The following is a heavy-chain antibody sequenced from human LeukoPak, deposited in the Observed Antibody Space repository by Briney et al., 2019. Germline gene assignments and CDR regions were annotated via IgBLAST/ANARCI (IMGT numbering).Heavy chain of an antibody. J-gene: IGHJ4*02. CDR3: AREAVDCSGGSCYWIVFDY. Sequence: GGSLRLSCAASGFTFSDYYMSWIRQAPGKGLEWVSYISSSGSTIYYADSVKGRFTISRDNAKNSLYLQMNSLGAEDTAVYYCAREAVDCSGGSCYWIVFDYWGQGTLVTVSS. CDR2: ISSSGSTI. V-gene: IGHV3-11*01. CDR1: GFTFSDYY. D-gene: IGHD2-15*01.